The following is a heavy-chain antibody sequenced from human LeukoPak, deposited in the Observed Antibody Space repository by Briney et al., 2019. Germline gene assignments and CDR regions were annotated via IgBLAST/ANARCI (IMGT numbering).Heavy chain of an antibody. J-gene: IGHJ4*02. D-gene: IGHD6-13*01. V-gene: IGHV3-74*01. Sequence: PGGSLRLSCAASGFTFSSYWMHWVRQSPGKGLVWVSRINSDGNSTSYADSVKGRFTISRDNAKSTLYLQMNSLRAEDTAVYYCARDSISAAGDLDSWGQGTLVTVSS. CDR1: GFTFSSYW. CDR3: ARDSISAAGDLDS. CDR2: INSDGNST.